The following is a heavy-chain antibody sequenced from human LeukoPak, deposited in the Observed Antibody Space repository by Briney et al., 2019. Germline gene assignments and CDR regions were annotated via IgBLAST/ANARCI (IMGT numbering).Heavy chain of an antibody. CDR2: ISYDGSNK. V-gene: IGHV3-30*18. D-gene: IGHD6-19*01. J-gene: IGHJ4*02. CDR3: AKDLSSGSRRAY. Sequence: GGSLRLSCADSGFTFSNFWMSWVRQAPGKGLEWVAVISYDGSNKYYADSVKGRFTISRDNSKNTLYLQMNSLRAEDTGVYYCAKDLSSGSRRAYWGQGTLVTVSS. CDR1: GFTFSNFW.